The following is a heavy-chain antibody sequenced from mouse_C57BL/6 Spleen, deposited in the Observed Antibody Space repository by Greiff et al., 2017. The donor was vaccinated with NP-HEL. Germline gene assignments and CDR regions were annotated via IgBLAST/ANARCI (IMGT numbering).Heavy chain of an antibody. J-gene: IGHJ2*01. CDR1: GYTFTSYW. CDR2: IDPSDSYT. CDR3: ERGYYGSREYFDY. Sequence: QVQLQQPGAELVKPGASVKLSCKASGYTFTSYWMQWVKQRPGQGLEWIGEIDPSDSYTNYNQKFKGKATLTVDTSSSTAYMQLSSLTSEDSEVYYCERGYYGSREYFDYWGQGTTLTVSS. V-gene: IGHV1-50*01. D-gene: IGHD1-1*01.